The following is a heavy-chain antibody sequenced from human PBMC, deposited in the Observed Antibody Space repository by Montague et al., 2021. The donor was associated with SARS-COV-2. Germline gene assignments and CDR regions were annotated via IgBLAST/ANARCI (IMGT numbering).Heavy chain of an antibody. Sequence: SLRLSCAASGFTFSSYSMNWVRQAPGKGLEWVSSISSSSSYIYYADSVKGRFTISRDNAKNSLYLQMNSLRAEDTAVYYCARAYSGSYYRNFDYWGQGTLVTVSS. CDR3: ARAYSGSYYRNFDY. CDR2: ISSSSSYI. D-gene: IGHD1-26*01. CDR1: GFTFSSYS. V-gene: IGHV3-21*01. J-gene: IGHJ4*02.